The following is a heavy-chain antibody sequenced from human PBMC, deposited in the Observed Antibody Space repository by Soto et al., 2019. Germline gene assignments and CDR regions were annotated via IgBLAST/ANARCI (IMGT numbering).Heavy chain of an antibody. J-gene: IGHJ5*02. CDR2: ISSSSSYI. CDR3: XXEVAAXXGXXNHXWFDP. D-gene: IGHD7-27*01. Sequence: GGSLRLSCAASGFTFSSYSMNWVRQAPGKGLEWVSSISSSSSYIYYADSVKGRFTISRDNAKNSLYLQMNSLRAEDTAVYYCXXEVAAXXGXXNHXWFDPWGQGXXVTXXS. V-gene: IGHV3-21*01. CDR1: GFTFSSYS.